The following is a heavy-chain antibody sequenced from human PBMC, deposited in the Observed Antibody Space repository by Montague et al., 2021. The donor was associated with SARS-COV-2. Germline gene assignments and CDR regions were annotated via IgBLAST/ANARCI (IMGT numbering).Heavy chain of an antibody. Sequence: TLSLTCTVSGGSISSGGYYWSWIRQPPGKGLEWIGYIYYSGSTYCNPSLKSRVTISLDTSKNQFSLKLSSVTAADTAVYYCAREFNKEYTGAFDIWGQGTMVTVSS. V-gene: IGHV4-31*03. CDR2: IYYSGST. J-gene: IGHJ3*02. CDR1: GGSISSGGYY. D-gene: IGHD1-14*01. CDR3: AREFNKEYTGAFDI.